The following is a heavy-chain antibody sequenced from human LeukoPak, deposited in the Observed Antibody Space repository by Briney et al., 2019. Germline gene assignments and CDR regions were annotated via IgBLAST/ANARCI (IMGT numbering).Heavy chain of an antibody. D-gene: IGHD4-23*01. V-gene: IGHV4-61*02. CDR3: ARDPIYTVGGPSDAFDV. J-gene: IGHJ3*01. CDR1: GGTISSGSYY. Sequence: SETLSLTCSVSGGTISSGSYYWSWIRQPAGQGLEWIGRIYTSGITNYNPSFESRMTISLDTSKNEFSLKLTSVTAADTAIYYCARDPIYTVGGPSDAFDVWGHGTVVTVSS. CDR2: IYTSGIT.